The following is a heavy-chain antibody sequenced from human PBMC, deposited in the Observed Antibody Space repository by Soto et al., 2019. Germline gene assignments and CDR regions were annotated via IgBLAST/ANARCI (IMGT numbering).Heavy chain of an antibody. CDR2: IHHSGDT. Sequence: NPSETLSLTCAVSGGSMSFYSWSWIRQPPGKGLEWIGYIHHSGDTDYNPSLKSRVTISVDRPQNQLSLKLTSVTTADTAVYYCARAHCSDGICYAFDFWGPGTKVTVSS. CDR3: ARAHCSDGICYAFDF. J-gene: IGHJ3*01. D-gene: IGHD2-15*01. CDR1: GGSMSFYS. V-gene: IGHV4-59*01.